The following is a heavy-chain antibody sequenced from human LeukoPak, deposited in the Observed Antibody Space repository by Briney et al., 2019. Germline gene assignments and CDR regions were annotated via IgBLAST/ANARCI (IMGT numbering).Heavy chain of an antibody. CDR2: IYPGDSDT. CDR3: ASYYYDSSGRALDL. CDR1: GFRFTSYW. Sequence: GESLKISCKGSGFRFTSYWIGWVRQMPGKGLEWMGIIYPGDSDTRYSPSFQGQVTISVDESIKAAYLQWSSPKASDTAMYYCASYYYDSSGRALDLWGRGTLVTVSS. J-gene: IGHJ2*01. D-gene: IGHD3-22*01. V-gene: IGHV5-51*01.